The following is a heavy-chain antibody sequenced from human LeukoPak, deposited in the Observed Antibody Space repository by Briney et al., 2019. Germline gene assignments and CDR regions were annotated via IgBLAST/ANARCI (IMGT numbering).Heavy chain of an antibody. CDR3: ARDGEVTAIRLDY. V-gene: IGHV1-69*04. CDR1: GGTFSSYA. D-gene: IGHD2-21*02. Sequence: SVKVSCKASGGTFSSYAISWVRQAPGQGLEWMGRIIPILGIANYAQKFQGRVTITADKSTSTAYMELSSLRSEDTAVYYCARDGEVTAIRLDYWGQGTLVTVSS. J-gene: IGHJ4*02. CDR2: IIPILGIA.